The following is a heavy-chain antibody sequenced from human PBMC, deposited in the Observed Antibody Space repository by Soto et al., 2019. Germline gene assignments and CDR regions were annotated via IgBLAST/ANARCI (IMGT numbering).Heavy chain of an antibody. Sequence: EVQLLESGGGLVQSGGSLRLSCAASGCSFNNHAMTWVRQAPGKGLEWVSGISGSGSTTHYADSVKGRFTISRDNSKDTLYLQMNSLRADDTAVYFCAKDRLMLTMVVVGAFDFWGLGTMVTVSS. V-gene: IGHV3-23*01. J-gene: IGHJ3*01. D-gene: IGHD3-22*01. CDR2: ISGSGSTT. CDR3: AKDRLMLTMVVVGAFDF. CDR1: GCSFNNHA.